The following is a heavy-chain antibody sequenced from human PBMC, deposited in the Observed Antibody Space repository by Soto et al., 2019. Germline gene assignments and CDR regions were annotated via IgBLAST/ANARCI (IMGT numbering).Heavy chain of an antibody. CDR3: AKATATGGGAFDI. Sequence: GGSLRLSCAASGFTCSSYDMSWVRQAPGKGLEWVSTILVGGNTYYADSVKGRFTISRDNSKNTLYLQMNSLTAGDTAVYYCAKATATGGGAFDIFGQGTMVTVS. J-gene: IGHJ3*02. D-gene: IGHD2-8*02. CDR2: ILVGGNT. V-gene: IGHV3-23*01. CDR1: GFTCSSYD.